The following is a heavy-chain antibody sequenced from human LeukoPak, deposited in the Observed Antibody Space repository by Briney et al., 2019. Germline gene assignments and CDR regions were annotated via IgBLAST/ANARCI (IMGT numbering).Heavy chain of an antibody. J-gene: IGHJ4*02. CDR2: ISGSGGST. V-gene: IGHV3-23*01. CDR3: AKRVVRVDY. D-gene: IGHD3-10*01. Sequence: SCKASGGTFSSYAMSWVRQAPGKGLEWVSAISGSGGSTYYADSVKGRFTISRDNSKNTLYLQMNSLRAEDTAVYYCAKRVVRVDYWGQGTLVTVSS. CDR1: GGTFSSYA.